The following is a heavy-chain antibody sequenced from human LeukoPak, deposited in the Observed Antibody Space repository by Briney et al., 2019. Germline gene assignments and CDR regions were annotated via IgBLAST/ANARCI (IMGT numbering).Heavy chain of an antibody. Sequence: PGGSLRLSFAASGFTVSSNYMSWVRQAPGKGLEWVSIIYGGGSTYYADSVKGRFTFSRDNSKNTLYLQMNSLRAEDTAVYYCARVSSRRGWFDPWGQGTPVTVSS. CDR1: GFTVSSNY. D-gene: IGHD6-13*01. V-gene: IGHV3-53*01. CDR3: ARVSSRRGWFDP. J-gene: IGHJ5*02. CDR2: IYGGGST.